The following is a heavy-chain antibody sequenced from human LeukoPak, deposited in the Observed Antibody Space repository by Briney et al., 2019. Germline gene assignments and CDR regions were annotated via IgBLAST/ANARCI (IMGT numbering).Heavy chain of an antibody. CDR3: AKIGSGWSVSGYFDY. CDR1: GFTFSSYG. D-gene: IGHD6-19*01. V-gene: IGHV3-30*02. CDR2: RRYDGSNK. J-gene: IGHJ4*02. Sequence: GGSLRLTCAASGFTFSSYGMHWVRQAPGKGLEWMAFRRYDGSNKYYADSVKGRFTISRDNSKNTLYLQMNSLRAEDTAVYYCAKIGSGWSVSGYFDYWGQGTLVTVSS.